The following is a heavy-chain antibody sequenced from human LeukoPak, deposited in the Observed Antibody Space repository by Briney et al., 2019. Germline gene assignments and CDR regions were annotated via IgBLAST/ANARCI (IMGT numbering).Heavy chain of an antibody. CDR3: ANLRVTREGETG. J-gene: IGHJ4*02. V-gene: IGHV3-74*01. CDR1: GFTLSSYW. Sequence: PGGSLSLSCAASGFTLSSYWMHWARHAPGKGLVWLSSINSDGSSTDYADSVKGRFTISRDNAKNTLYLQMNSLRTEDTAVYYCANLRVTREGETGWGQGTLVTVSS. D-gene: IGHD4-11*01. CDR2: INSDGSST.